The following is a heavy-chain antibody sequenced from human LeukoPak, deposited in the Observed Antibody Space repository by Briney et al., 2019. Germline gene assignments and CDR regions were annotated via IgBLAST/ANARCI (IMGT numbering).Heavy chain of an antibody. CDR1: GYTFTSYY. V-gene: IGHV1-46*01. CDR2: INPSGGST. D-gene: IGHD3-3*01. Sequence: GASVKASCKASGYTFTSYYMHWVRQAPGQGLEWMGIINPSGGSTSYAQKFQGRVTMTRDMSTSTVYMELSSLRSEDTAVYYCARAPFGVVILNWFDPWGQGTLVTVSS. J-gene: IGHJ5*02. CDR3: ARAPFGVVILNWFDP.